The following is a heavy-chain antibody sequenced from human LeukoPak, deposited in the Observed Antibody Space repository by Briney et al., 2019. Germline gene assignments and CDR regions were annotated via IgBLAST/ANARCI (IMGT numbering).Heavy chain of an antibody. Sequence: GGTLRLSCAASGFIFSSYGMSWVRQAPGKGLEWVSAISGSGGSTYYADSVKGRFTISRDNSKNTLSLQMNSLRVEDTAIYYCTRSGYRHPYHFDSWGQGTLVTVSS. J-gene: IGHJ4*02. D-gene: IGHD3-22*01. CDR2: ISGSGGST. CDR3: TRSGYRHPYHFDS. CDR1: GFIFSSYG. V-gene: IGHV3-23*01.